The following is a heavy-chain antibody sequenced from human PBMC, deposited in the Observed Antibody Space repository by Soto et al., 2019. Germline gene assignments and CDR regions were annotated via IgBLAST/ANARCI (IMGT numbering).Heavy chain of an antibody. CDR1: GGSFSGYY. CDR3: ARANSVLMVYARLDWFDP. D-gene: IGHD2-8*01. J-gene: IGHJ5*02. Sequence: QVQLQQWGAGLLKPSETLSLTCAVYGGSFSGYYWSWIRQPPGKGLEWIGEINHSGSTNYNPSLKSRVTLSVDTSKNQFSLKLSSVTAADTAVYYCARANSVLMVYARLDWFDPWGQGTLVTVSS. V-gene: IGHV4-34*01. CDR2: INHSGST.